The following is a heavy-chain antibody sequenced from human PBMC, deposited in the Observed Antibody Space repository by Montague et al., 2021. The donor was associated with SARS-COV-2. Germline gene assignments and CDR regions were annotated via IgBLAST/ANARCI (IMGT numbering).Heavy chain of an antibody. D-gene: IGHD3-3*01. V-gene: IGHV3-48*03. J-gene: IGHJ3*02. Sequence: LRLSCAASGFTFSSYEMNWVRQAPGKGLEWVSYISSSGSTIYYADSVKGRFTISRDNAKNSLYLQMNSLRAEDTAVYYCASNLFITIFGVVISSDAFDIWGQGTMVTVSS. CDR3: ASNLFITIFGVVISSDAFDI. CDR2: ISSSGSTI. CDR1: GFTFSSYE.